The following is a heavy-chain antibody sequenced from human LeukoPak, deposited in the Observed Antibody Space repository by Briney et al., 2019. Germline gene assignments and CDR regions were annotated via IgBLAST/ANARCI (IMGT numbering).Heavy chain of an antibody. V-gene: IGHV1-2*02. CDR3: ARIHLPHCSSTSCRFDY. J-gene: IGHJ4*02. Sequence: ASVKVSCKASGYAYTGYYMHWVRQAPGQGLEWMGWINPNSGGTNYAQKFQGRVTMTRDTSISTAYMELSRLTSDDTAVYYCARIHLPHCSSTSCRFDYWGQGTLVTVSS. CDR1: GYAYTGYY. D-gene: IGHD2-2*01. CDR2: INPNSGGT.